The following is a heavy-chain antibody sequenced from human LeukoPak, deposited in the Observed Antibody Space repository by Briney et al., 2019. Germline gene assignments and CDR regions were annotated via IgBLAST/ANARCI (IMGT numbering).Heavy chain of an antibody. V-gene: IGHV1-3*01. D-gene: IGHD5-24*01. CDR2: INVGNGNT. Sequence: GASVKVSCKASGYTFTSYAMHWVRQAPGQRLEWMGWINVGNGNTKYSQKFQGRVTFTRDTSASTAYMELSSLRSEDTAVYYCARDAMATAFWGQGTLVTVSS. J-gene: IGHJ4*02. CDR3: ARDAMATAF. CDR1: GYTFTSYA.